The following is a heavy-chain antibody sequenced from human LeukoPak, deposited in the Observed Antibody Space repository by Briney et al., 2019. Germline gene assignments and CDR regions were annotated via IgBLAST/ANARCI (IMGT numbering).Heavy chain of an antibody. CDR1: GFTVSSNY. CDR2: IYXGGST. CDR3: TRGYSSLNWFDP. J-gene: IGHJ5*02. Sequence: GGSLRLSCAASGFTVSSNYMSWXXXXPGKXXXXXSVIYXGGSTYYAXSVXGRXTISRXXSKNTLYLQMNSLRAEDTAVYYCTRGYSSLNWFDPWGQGTLVTVSS. D-gene: IGHD6-13*01. V-gene: IGHV3-53*04.